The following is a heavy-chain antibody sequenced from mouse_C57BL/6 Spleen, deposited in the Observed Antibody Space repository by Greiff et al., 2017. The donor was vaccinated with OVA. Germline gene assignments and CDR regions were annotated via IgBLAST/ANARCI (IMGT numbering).Heavy chain of an antibody. J-gene: IGHJ1*03. V-gene: IGHV1-50*01. CDR1: GYTFTSYW. Sequence: QVQLQQSGAELVKPGASVKLSCKASGYTFTSYWMQWVKQRPGQGLEWIGEIDPSDSYTNYNQKFKGKATLTVDTSSSTAYMQLSSLTSEDSAVYYCARSRYYSNYVGYFDVWGTGTTVTVSS. D-gene: IGHD2-5*01. CDR2: IDPSDSYT. CDR3: ARSRYYSNYVGYFDV.